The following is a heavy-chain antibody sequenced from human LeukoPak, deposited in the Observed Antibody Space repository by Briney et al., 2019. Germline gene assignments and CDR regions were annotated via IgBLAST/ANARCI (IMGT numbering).Heavy chain of an antibody. J-gene: IGHJ6*02. D-gene: IGHD3-10*01. CDR1: GYTFTGYY. V-gene: IGHV1-2*02. CDR3: ARDRSGSYPYYYYYGMDV. Sequence: ASVKVSCKASGYTFTGYYMHWVRQAPGQGLEWMGWIKPNSGGTIYAQKFQGRVTMTRDTSISTAYMELSRLRSDDTAVYYCARDRSGSYPYYYYYGMDVWGQGTTVTVSS. CDR2: IKPNSGGT.